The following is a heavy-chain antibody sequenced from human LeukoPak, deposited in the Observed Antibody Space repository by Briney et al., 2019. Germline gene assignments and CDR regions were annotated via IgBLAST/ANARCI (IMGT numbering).Heavy chain of an antibody. V-gene: IGHV3-23*01. CDR1: GFTFSSYA. CDR3: AREADDYDSSGYSVKYFDY. D-gene: IGHD3-22*01. J-gene: IGHJ4*02. Sequence: GGSLRLSCAASGFTFSSYAMSWVRQAPGKGLEWVSGISGSGDSTYYADSVKGRFTISRDSAKNSLYLQMNSLRAEDTAVYYCAREADDYDSSGYSVKYFDYWGQGTLVTVSS. CDR2: ISGSGDST.